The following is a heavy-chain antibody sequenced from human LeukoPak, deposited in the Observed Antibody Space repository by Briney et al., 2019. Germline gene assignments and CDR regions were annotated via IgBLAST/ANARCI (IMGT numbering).Heavy chain of an antibody. V-gene: IGHV4-38-2*02. CDR1: GYSISSGYY. CDR2: KYYDGNSGNT. CDR3: ASLGFPMIDVGGFDY. D-gene: IGHD3-22*01. J-gene: IGHJ4*02. Sequence: SETLSLTCTVSGYSISSGYYWGWIRQPPGKGLEWIGYKYYDGNSGNTNYNPSLESRVTISVDTSKNHVSLKLSSVTAADTAVYYCASLGFPMIDVGGFDYWGQGTLVTVSS.